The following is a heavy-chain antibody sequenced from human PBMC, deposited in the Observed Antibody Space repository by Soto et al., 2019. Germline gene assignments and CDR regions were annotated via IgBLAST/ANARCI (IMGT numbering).Heavy chain of an antibody. J-gene: IGHJ4*02. CDR3: AKREFLEWLLWGLFDY. Sequence: PVGSLRLSCAASGFTFSSYAMSWVRQAPGKGLEWVSAISGSGGSTYYADSVKGRFTISRDNSKNTLYLQMNSLRAEDTAVYYCAKREFLEWLLWGLFDYWGQGTPVTVSS. D-gene: IGHD3-3*01. CDR2: ISGSGGST. CDR1: GFTFSSYA. V-gene: IGHV3-23*01.